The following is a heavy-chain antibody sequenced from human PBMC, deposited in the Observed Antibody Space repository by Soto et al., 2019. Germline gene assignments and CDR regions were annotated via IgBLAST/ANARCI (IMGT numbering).Heavy chain of an antibody. CDR2: IHRDEIEK. J-gene: IGHJ6*02. CDR1: GFTFSTYW. CDR3: AGGNALDV. V-gene: IGHV3-7*01. Sequence: GGSLRLSCAASGFTFSTYWMTWVRQAPGKGLEWVANIHRDEIEKYYMDSVKGRFTISRDNAKNSLYLQMTSLRAEDTAVYYCAGGNALDVWGQGTTVTVSS.